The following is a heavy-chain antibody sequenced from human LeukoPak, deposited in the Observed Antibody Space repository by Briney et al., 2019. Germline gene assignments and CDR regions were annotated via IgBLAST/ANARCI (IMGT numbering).Heavy chain of an antibody. CDR3: ATDRYSTFDY. V-gene: IGHV3-48*01. CDR2: ISSSSSTI. Sequence: PAGSLRLSCAASAFTFSSYSMSWVRQAPGKGLEWVSYISSSSSTIYYADSVKGRFTISRDNAKNSLYLQMNSLRAEDTAVYYCATDRYSTFDYWGQGILVTVSS. D-gene: IGHD6-13*01. CDR1: AFTFSSYS. J-gene: IGHJ4*02.